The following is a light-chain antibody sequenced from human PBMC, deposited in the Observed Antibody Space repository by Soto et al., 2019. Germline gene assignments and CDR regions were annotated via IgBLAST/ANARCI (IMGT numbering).Light chain of an antibody. Sequence: QSVLTQPPSASGSPGQAVTISRTGTSRDIGGYDFVSWYQVRPGEAPQLIIYTVNGRPSGVPRRLSGSKSGNKASLTVSGLQAVDEADYYCSSYSDTNIGVFGTGTK. J-gene: IGLJ1*01. CDR3: SSYSDTNIGV. V-gene: IGLV2-8*01. CDR1: SRDIGGYDF. CDR2: TVN.